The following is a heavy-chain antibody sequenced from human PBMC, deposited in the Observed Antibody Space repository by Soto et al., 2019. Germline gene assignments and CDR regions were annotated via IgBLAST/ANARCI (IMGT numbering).Heavy chain of an antibody. Sequence: EVQLVESGGGLVQPGGSLRLSCAASGFTFSSYWMTWARQAPGKGLEWVASMNRDGSEKRYVDSVEGRFTISRDNAKNSLFLQMNSLSPDDTAVYYCGRDAGWRFDYWGQGSLVTVSS. J-gene: IGHJ4*02. CDR3: GRDAGWRFDY. CDR2: MNRDGSEK. D-gene: IGHD2-15*01. V-gene: IGHV3-7*01. CDR1: GFTFSSYW.